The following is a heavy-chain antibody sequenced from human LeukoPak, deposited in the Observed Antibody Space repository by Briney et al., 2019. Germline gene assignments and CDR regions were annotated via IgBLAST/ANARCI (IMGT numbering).Heavy chain of an antibody. CDR1: GGSISSSSYY. D-gene: IGHD5-24*01. J-gene: IGHJ2*01. CDR3: ARHNGDFDL. V-gene: IGHV4-39*01. Sequence: SETLSLTCTVSGGSISSSSYYWGWIRQPPGKGLEWIGSIYYSGSTYYNPSLKSRVTISVDTSKNQFSLKLSSVTAADTAVYYCARHNGDFDLWGRGTLVTVSS. CDR2: IYYSGST.